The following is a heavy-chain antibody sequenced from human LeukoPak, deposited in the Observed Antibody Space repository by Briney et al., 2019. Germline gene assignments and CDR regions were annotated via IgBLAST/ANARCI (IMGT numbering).Heavy chain of an antibody. CDR1: GGSISSGGYS. CDR3: ARGQRGYSDY. D-gene: IGHD5-18*01. Sequence: SETLSLTCAVSGGSISSGGYSWSWIRQPPGKGLEWIGYIYHSGSTYYNPSLKSRVTISVDRSENQFSLKLSSVTAADTAVYYCARGQRGYSDYWGQGTLVTVSS. J-gene: IGHJ4*02. V-gene: IGHV4-30-2*01. CDR2: IYHSGST.